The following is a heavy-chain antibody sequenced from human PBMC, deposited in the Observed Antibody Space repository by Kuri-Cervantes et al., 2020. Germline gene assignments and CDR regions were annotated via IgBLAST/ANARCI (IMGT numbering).Heavy chain of an antibody. CDR3: ASPNYDFWSGFNYYFDY. V-gene: IGHV3-30*01. D-gene: IGHD3-3*01. J-gene: IGHJ4*02. CDR1: GFTFSDYY. Sequence: GGSLRLSCAASGFTFSDYYMSWIRQAPGKGLEWVAVISYDGSNKYYAGFVKGRFTISRDNSKNTLYLQVNSLRAEDTAVYYCASPNYDFWSGFNYYFDYWGQGTLVTVSS. CDR2: ISYDGSNK.